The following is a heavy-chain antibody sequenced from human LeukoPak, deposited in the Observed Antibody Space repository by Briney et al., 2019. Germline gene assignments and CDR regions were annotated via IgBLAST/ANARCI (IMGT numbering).Heavy chain of an antibody. Sequence: GGSLRLSCAASGFTFSSYWMSWVRQAPGKGLEWVANIKQDGSEKYYVDSVKGRFTISRDNAKNSLYLQMNSLRAEDTAVYYCARGGLLWLGELFGYWGQGTLVTVSS. J-gene: IGHJ4*02. CDR1: GFTFSSYW. D-gene: IGHD3-10*01. CDR3: ARGGLLWLGELFGY. CDR2: IKQDGSEK. V-gene: IGHV3-7*03.